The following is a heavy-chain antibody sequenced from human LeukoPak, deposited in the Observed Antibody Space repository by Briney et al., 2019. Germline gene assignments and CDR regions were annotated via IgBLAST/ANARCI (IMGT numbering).Heavy chain of an antibody. D-gene: IGHD3-22*01. CDR2: IRYSESA. Sequence: SETLSLTCTISGDSVSSTNYYWGWIRQPPGRGLEWIASIRYSESAYYSPSLKSRATISVDTSKNQFSLRLRSLTATDTAVYYCATQDSSHYWGQGTLVTVSS. CDR3: ATQDSSHY. CDR1: GDSVSSTNYY. J-gene: IGHJ4*02. V-gene: IGHV4-39*01.